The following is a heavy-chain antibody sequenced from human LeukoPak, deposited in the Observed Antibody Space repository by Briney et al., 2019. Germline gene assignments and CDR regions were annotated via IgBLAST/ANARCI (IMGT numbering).Heavy chain of an antibody. J-gene: IGHJ4*02. CDR2: ISDDGGIK. V-gene: IGHV3-30-3*01. CDR1: GFTFSSYA. Sequence: GGSLRLSCAASGFTFSSYAMHWVRQAPGKGLEWVAVISDDGGIKLYTDSVKGRFSISRDNSKDTMSLEMNSLRAEDTAVYYCARDPYQPLFFDYWGQGTLVTVTS. CDR3: ARDPYQPLFFDY. D-gene: IGHD2-2*01.